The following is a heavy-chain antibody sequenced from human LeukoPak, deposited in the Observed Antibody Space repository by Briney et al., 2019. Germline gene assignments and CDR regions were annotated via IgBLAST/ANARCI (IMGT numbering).Heavy chain of an antibody. CDR3: ATVLGYSGYFAFPRFDY. D-gene: IGHD5-12*01. CDR2: FDPEDGET. CDR1: GYTFTTYG. V-gene: IGHV1-24*01. J-gene: IGHJ4*02. Sequence: GASVKVSCKASGYTFTTYGISWVRQAPGKGLEWMGGFDPEDGETIYAQKFQGRVTMTEDTSTDTAYMELSSLRSEDTAVYYCATVLGYSGYFAFPRFDYWGQGTLVTVSS.